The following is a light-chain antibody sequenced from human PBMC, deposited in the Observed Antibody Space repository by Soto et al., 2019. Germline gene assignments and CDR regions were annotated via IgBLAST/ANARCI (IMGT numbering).Light chain of an antibody. CDR2: KAS. CDR3: QQYGLFLT. J-gene: IGKJ2*01. Sequence: DIQMTQSPSTLSASVGDRVTITCRASQSIDTALAWYQQKPGKAPNLLIYKASNLENGVPSRFSGSGSGTAFTLAISSLQPDDFATYYCQQYGLFLTVGQETKLEIK. V-gene: IGKV1-5*03. CDR1: QSIDTA.